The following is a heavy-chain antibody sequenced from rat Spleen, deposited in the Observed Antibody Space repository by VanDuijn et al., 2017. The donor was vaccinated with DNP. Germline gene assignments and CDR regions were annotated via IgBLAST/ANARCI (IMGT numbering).Heavy chain of an antibody. CDR2: ISPSGGST. V-gene: IGHV5-31*01. D-gene: IGHD5-1*01. CDR1: GFIFSNYW. Sequence: EVQLVESGGGPVQPGRSLKLSCVASGFIFSNYWMTWIRQAPGKGLEWVASISPSGGSTYYRDSVKGRFTISRENAKSTLYLQMDSLRSEDTATYYCATDPGSRDYWGQGVMVTVTS. J-gene: IGHJ2*01. CDR3: ATDPGSRDY.